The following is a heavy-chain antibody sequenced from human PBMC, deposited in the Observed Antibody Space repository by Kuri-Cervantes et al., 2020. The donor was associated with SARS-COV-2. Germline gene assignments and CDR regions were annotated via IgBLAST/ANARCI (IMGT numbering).Heavy chain of an antibody. Sequence: SETLSLTCTVSGGSISSSSYYWSWIRQPPGKGLEWIGYIYYSGSTNYNPSLKSRVTISVDTSKNQFSLKLSSVTAADTAVYYCARGFCGGDCYSYYYYYYYMDVWGKGTTVTVSS. CDR1: GGSISSSSYY. D-gene: IGHD2-21*01. J-gene: IGHJ6*03. CDR2: IYYSGST. CDR3: ARGFCGGDCYSYYYYYYYMDV. V-gene: IGHV4-61*01.